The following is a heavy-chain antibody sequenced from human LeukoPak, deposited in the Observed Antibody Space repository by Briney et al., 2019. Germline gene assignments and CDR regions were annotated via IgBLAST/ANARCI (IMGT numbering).Heavy chain of an antibody. CDR3: ARTAAGTFFDY. J-gene: IGHJ4*02. CDR1: GFTLSSNY. D-gene: IGHD6-13*01. CDR2: IYSGGYT. Sequence: GGSLRLSCAVSGFTLSSNYMSWVRQAPGKGLEWVSIIYSGGYTFHADSVKGRFTISRDNYKNTLYLQMNSLRAEDTAVYYCARTAAGTFFDYWGQGTLVTVSS. V-gene: IGHV3-53*01.